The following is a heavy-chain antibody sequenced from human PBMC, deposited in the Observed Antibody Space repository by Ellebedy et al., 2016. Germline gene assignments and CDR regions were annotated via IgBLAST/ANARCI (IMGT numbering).Heavy chain of an antibody. Sequence: GGSLRLSCAASGFTFSAYAMTWVRQAPGKGLEWVSSISDTGVSTYFADSVKGRFTISRDSSKNMLLLQMNSLRAEDTAVYYCVKEGLIWFGDHWYYYMDVWGKGTTVTVSS. V-gene: IGHV3-23*01. CDR2: ISDTGVST. J-gene: IGHJ6*03. CDR1: GFTFSAYA. D-gene: IGHD3-10*01. CDR3: VKEGLIWFGDHWYYYMDV.